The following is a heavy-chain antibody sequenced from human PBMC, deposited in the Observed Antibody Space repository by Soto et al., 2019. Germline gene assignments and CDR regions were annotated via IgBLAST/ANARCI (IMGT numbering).Heavy chain of an antibody. Sequence: EVQLLESGGGLVQPGGSLRLSCAASGFTFSSYAMSWVRQAPGKGLEWVSAISGSGGSTYYADSVKGRFTISRDNSKNTLYLQMNSLRAEDTAVYYCAKDLELYDISTGFSSYYYYYMDVWGKGTTVTVSS. CDR3: AKDLELYDISTGFSSYYYYYMDV. D-gene: IGHD3-9*01. V-gene: IGHV3-23*01. CDR1: GFTFSSYA. J-gene: IGHJ6*03. CDR2: ISGSGGST.